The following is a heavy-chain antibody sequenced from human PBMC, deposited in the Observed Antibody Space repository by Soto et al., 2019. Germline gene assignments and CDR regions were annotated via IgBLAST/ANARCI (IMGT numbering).Heavy chain of an antibody. V-gene: IGHV3-33*01. CDR3: ARDMHDTGRDYYYYYYMDV. J-gene: IGHJ6*03. Sequence: GGSLRLSCAASGFTFSSYGMHWVRQAPGKGLEWVAVIWYDGSNKYYADSVKGRFTISRDNSKNTLYLQMNSLRAEDTAVYYCARDMHDTGRDYYYYYYMDVWGKGTTVTVSS. CDR1: GFTFSSYG. D-gene: IGHD3-10*01. CDR2: IWYDGSNK.